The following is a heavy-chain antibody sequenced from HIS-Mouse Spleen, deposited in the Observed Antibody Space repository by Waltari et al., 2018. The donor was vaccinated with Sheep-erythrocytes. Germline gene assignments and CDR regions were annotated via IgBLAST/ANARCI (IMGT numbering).Heavy chain of an antibody. J-gene: IGHJ3*02. D-gene: IGHD3-3*01. V-gene: IGHV4-59*08. CDR3: ARAYYDFWSGYRRSDAFDI. CDR2: IYYSGSH. CDR1: GGSISSYY. Sequence: QVQLQESGPGLVKPSETLSLTCTVSGGSISSYYWSWIRQPPGKGLEWIGYIYYSGSHNYNPSLKSRVTISVDTSKNQFSLKLSSVTAADTAVYYCARAYYDFWSGYRRSDAFDIWGQGTMVTVSS.